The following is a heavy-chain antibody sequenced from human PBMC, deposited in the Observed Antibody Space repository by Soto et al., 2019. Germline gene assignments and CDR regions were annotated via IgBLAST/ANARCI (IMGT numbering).Heavy chain of an antibody. CDR2: ISAYNGNT. CDR3: ARVRSPYYYDSSCRFYY. CDR1: GYTFTSYG. D-gene: IGHD3-22*01. J-gene: IGHJ4*02. V-gene: IGHV1-18*01. Sequence: QVQLVQSGAEVKKPGASVKVSCKASGYTFTSYGISWVRQAPGQGLEWMGWISAYNGNTNYAQKLQGRVTMTTDTSTSTAYMERRSLRSDDTAVYYCARVRSPYYYDSSCRFYYWGQGTLVTVSS.